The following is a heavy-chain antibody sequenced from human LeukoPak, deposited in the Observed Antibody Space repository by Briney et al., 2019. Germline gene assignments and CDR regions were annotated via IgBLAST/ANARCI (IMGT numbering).Heavy chain of an antibody. CDR3: ARIYHYYDSSGYPFFFDY. D-gene: IGHD3-22*01. Sequence: GGSLRLSCAASGFTFSSYAMHWVRQAPGKGLEWVAVMSYDGINKYYADSVKGRFTISRDISKNTLYLQMNSLRAEDTAVYYCARIYHYYDSSGYPFFFDYWGQGTLVTVSS. J-gene: IGHJ4*02. V-gene: IGHV3-30*04. CDR1: GFTFSSYA. CDR2: MSYDGINK.